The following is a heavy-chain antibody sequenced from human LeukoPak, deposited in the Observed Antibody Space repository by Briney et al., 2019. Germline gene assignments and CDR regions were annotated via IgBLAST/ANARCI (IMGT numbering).Heavy chain of an antibody. CDR2: IYYSGST. D-gene: IGHD6-13*01. Sequence: SETLSLTCTVSGGSISSYYWSWIRQPPGKGLEWIGYIYYSGSTNYNPSLKRRVTISVDTSKNQFSLKLSSVTAADTAVYYCASGYSSSWYYYWGQGTLVTVSS. CDR1: GGSISSYY. J-gene: IGHJ4*02. CDR3: ASGYSSSWYYY. V-gene: IGHV4-59*01.